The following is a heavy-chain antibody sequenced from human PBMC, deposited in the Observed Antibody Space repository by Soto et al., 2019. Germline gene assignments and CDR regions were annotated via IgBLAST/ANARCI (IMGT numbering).Heavy chain of an antibody. CDR1: GYTFTSYG. Sequence: QVQLVQSGAEVKKPGASVKVSCKASGYTFTSYGIIWVRQAPGQGLEWMGWISAYNGNTNYAQKLQGRVTMTTDTSTSTAYMELRSLRSDDTAVYYCARGGYSYGYYYYDSSGYYRLDYWGQGTLVTVSS. V-gene: IGHV1-18*01. CDR2: ISAYNGNT. D-gene: IGHD3-22*01. J-gene: IGHJ4*02. CDR3: ARGGYSYGYYYYDSSGYYRLDY.